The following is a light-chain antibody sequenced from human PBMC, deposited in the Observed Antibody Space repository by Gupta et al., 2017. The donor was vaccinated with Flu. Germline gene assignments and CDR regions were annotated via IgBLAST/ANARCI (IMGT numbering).Light chain of an antibody. CDR3: QQYNSSSWT. V-gene: IGKV1-5*03. CDR2: KAS. J-gene: IGKJ1*01. CDR1: HSSKSISSL. Sequence: LSVSVGDRGNSTIRASHSSKSISSLLSWYQQKPEQAPKLLISKASSGESGVPSRFSGSGSGTEFTLTISSLQPDDFATYYCQQYNSSSWTFGQGTKVEIK.